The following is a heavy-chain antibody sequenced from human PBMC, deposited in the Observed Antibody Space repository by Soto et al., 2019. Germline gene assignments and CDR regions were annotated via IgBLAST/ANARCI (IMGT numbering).Heavy chain of an antibody. V-gene: IGHV1-69-2*01. CDR1: GYTFTYHY. D-gene: IGHD3-10*01. J-gene: IGHJ4*02. CDR3: AYGSGSYLHYFEY. Sequence: ASVKVSCKVSGYTFTYHYVHWVQQAPGKGLEWLGLVDPEESETIYAEKFQGRVTITADTSTDTAYMELRSLRSEDTGVYYCAYGSGSYLHYFEYWGQGTLVTVSS. CDR2: VDPEESET.